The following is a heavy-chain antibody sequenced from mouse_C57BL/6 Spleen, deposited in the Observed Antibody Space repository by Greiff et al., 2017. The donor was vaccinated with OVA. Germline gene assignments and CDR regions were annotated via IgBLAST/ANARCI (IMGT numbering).Heavy chain of an antibody. D-gene: IGHD2-2*01. CDR2: IYPGDGDT. Sequence: QVQLQQSGPELVKPGASVKISCKASGYAFSSSWMNWVKQRPGKGLEWIGRIYPGDGDTNYNGKFKGKATLTADKSSSTAYMQLSSLTSEDSAVYYCARWGDGYAYYFDYWGQGTTLTVSS. CDR1: GYAFSSSW. V-gene: IGHV1-82*01. CDR3: ARWGDGYAYYFDY. J-gene: IGHJ2*01.